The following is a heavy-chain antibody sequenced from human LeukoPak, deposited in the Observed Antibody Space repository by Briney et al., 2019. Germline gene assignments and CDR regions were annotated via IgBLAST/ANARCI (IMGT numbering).Heavy chain of an antibody. J-gene: IGHJ4*02. CDR1: GFTFGNYI. Sequence: PGGPLRLSCTVSGFTFGNYIMTWVRLSPGTGLEWVSSIGGGGEVTFSADCVKSRFRTSRDDSKNTLYLQMNSLRAEVSGVYYCANWGGTESIGTIWYGPLDYWGQGTQVTVSS. CDR3: ANWGGTESIGTIWYGPLDY. D-gene: IGHD2-2*01. CDR2: IGGGGEVT. V-gene: IGHV3-23*01.